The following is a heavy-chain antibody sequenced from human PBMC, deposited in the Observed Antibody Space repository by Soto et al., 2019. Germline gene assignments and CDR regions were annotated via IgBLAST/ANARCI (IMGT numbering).Heavy chain of an antibody. D-gene: IGHD2-8*01. CDR2: ISGTGTTT. CDR3: VKAVYLLDFDY. J-gene: IGHJ4*02. CDR1: VFTFSSYA. V-gene: IGHV3-23*01. Sequence: PGGSLRLSCAASVFTFSSYAMTWVRQAPGKGLEWVSTISGTGTTTYYADSVKGRFTISRDNSKNTLYLQMNSLRTEDTAVYYCVKAVYLLDFDYWGQGTLVTVSS.